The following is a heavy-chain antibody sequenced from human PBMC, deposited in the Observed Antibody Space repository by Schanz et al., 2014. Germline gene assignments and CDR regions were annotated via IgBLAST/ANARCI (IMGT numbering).Heavy chain of an antibody. V-gene: IGHV3-11*01. D-gene: IGHD3-10*01. CDR2: IGNGGVTI. CDR3: ARIGGSVFDY. J-gene: IGHJ4*02. Sequence: QVQLVYSGGGLVKPGGSLRLSCTASGFPFSDYFMAWIRQPPGRGLEWVSYIGNGGVTIYYADSVKGRFTISRDNSKNSLYLQMNSLRAEDTAVYYCARIGGSVFDYWAQGTLVTVSS. CDR1: GFPFSDYF.